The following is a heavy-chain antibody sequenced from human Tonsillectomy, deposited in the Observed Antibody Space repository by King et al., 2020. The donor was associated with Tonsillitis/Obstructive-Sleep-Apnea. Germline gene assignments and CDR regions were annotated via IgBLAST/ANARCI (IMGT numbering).Heavy chain of an antibody. CDR1: DGSISSSTYY. CDR3: ARQRGLGLFFDY. D-gene: IGHD3-10*01. V-gene: IGHV4-39*01. Sequence: QLQESGPGLVKPSETLSLTCTVSDGSISSSTYYWGWIRQPPGKGLEWIGTIYYSGITYYNPSLKSRVTISVDTSKNQFSLKLSFVTAADTAVYYFARQRGLGLFFDYWGQGTLVTVSS. CDR2: IYYSGIT. J-gene: IGHJ4*02.